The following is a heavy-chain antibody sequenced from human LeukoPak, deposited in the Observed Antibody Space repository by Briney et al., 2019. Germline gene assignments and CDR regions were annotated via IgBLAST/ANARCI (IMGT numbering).Heavy chain of an antibody. Sequence: GGSLRLSCTASGFTFSSYAMHWVRQAPGKGLEWVAIISYDESNKYYTDSVKGRFTISRDNSKNTLYLQMHSLRAEDTAVYYCARGGIYCSSTSCYWISVDYWGQETLVTVSS. CDR2: ISYDESNK. V-gene: IGHV3-30*04. CDR3: ARGGIYCSSTSCYWISVDY. CDR1: GFTFSSYA. D-gene: IGHD2-2*01. J-gene: IGHJ4*02.